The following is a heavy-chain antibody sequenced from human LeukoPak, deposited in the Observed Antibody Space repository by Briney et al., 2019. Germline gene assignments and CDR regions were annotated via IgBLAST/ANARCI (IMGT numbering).Heavy chain of an antibody. CDR1: GYTFTSYG. J-gene: IGHJ4*02. D-gene: IGHD6-13*01. Sequence: ASVKVSCKASGYTFTSYGISWVRQAPGQGLEWMGWISAYNGNTNYAQKLQGRVTMTRDTSTSTVYMELSSLRSEDTAVYYCARDNYSSSWYYFDWWGQGTRVTVSS. CDR2: ISAYNGNT. CDR3: ARDNYSSSWYYFDW. V-gene: IGHV1-18*01.